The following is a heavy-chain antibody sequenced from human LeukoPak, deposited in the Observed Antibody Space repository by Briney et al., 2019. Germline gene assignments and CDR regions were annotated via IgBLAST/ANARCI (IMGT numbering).Heavy chain of an antibody. CDR1: GFTFSSYN. CDR2: ISSSSRYI. CDR3: ARAHITIFGVVTYPFDY. J-gene: IGHJ4*02. D-gene: IGHD3-3*01. Sequence: GGSLRLSCAASGFTFSSYNMNWVRQAPRKGLEWVSSISSSSRYIYYADSVKGRFTISSDNAKNSLYLQMNSLRAEDTAVYYCARAHITIFGVVTYPFDYWGQGTLVTVSS. V-gene: IGHV3-21*01.